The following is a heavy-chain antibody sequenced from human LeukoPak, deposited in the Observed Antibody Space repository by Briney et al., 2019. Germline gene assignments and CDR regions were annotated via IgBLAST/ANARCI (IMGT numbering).Heavy chain of an antibody. Sequence: SETLSLTCTVSGYSISSGYYWGWIRQPPGKGLDWIGSIYHSGSTNYNPSLKSRVTISVDTSKNQFSLKLSSVTAADTAVYYCATRTRLDAFDIWGQGNPGHRLL. CDR3: ATRTRLDAFDI. CDR1: GYSISSGYY. CDR2: IYHSGST. V-gene: IGHV4-38-2*02. J-gene: IGHJ3*02.